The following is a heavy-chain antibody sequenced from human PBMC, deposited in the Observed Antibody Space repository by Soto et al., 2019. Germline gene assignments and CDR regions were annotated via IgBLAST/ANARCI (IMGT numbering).Heavy chain of an antibody. V-gene: IGHV4-31*03. D-gene: IGHD5-12*01. CDR1: GGSISSGGYY. Sequence: SETLSLTCTVSGGSISSGGYYWSWIRQHPGKGLEWIGYIYYSGSTYYNPSLKSRVTISVDTSKNQFSLKLSSVTAADTAVYYCARVLDIVATTRYNWFDPWGQGTLVTVSS. J-gene: IGHJ5*02. CDR3: ARVLDIVATTRYNWFDP. CDR2: IYYSGST.